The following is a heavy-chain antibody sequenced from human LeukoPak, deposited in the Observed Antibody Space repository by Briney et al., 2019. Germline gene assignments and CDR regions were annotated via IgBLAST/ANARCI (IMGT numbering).Heavy chain of an antibody. CDR3: ARGASSTATGDQYNWFDP. CDR1: GGSFSGYY. J-gene: IGHJ5*02. CDR2: INHSGST. V-gene: IGHV4-34*01. Sequence: SETLSLTCAVYGGSFSGYYWSWIRQPPGKGLEWIGEINHSGSTNYNPSLKSRVTISVDTSKNQFSLKLSSVTAADTAVCYCARGASSTATGDQYNWFDPWGQGTLVTVSS. D-gene: IGHD2-2*01.